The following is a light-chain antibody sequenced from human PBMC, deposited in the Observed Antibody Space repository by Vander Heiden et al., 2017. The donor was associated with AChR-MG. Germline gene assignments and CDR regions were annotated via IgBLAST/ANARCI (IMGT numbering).Light chain of an antibody. V-gene: IGLV10-54*04. CDR2: RNN. Sequence: QAGLTQPPSVSRGLRQTATLTCTGNSDNIAKQGPAWLQHHQGHPPKLLAYRNNNRPSGISERFSASRSGNTASMTITGLQPEDEADYYCSAWDCSLRGWVFGGGTKLTVL. CDR1: SDNIAKQG. CDR3: SAWDCSLRGWV. J-gene: IGLJ3*02.